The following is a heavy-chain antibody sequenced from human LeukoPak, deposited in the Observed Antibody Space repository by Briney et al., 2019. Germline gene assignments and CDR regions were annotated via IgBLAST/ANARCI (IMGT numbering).Heavy chain of an antibody. J-gene: IGHJ4*02. CDR1: GGSISSYY. CDR2: IYTSGST. Sequence: PSETLSLTCTVSGGSISSYYWSWIRQPAGKGLEWIGRIYTSGSTNYNPSLKSRLTMSVDTSKNQFSLKLSSVTAADTAVYYCAREYYDFWNAHYTGIDYWGQGTLVTVSS. CDR3: AREYYDFWNAHYTGIDY. V-gene: IGHV4-4*07. D-gene: IGHD3-3*01.